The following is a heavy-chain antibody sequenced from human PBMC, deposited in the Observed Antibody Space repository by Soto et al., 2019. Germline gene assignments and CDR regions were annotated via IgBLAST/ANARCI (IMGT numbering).Heavy chain of an antibody. V-gene: IGHV4-61*01. D-gene: IGHD3-22*01. Sequence: SDPLSLTCTVSGGAVSSGSSYWCCCRQPPGKGLEWIGYIYYSGRTNYNPSLKSRVTISLDTSKNQFSLKLSSVTAADTAVYYCARGSPPTLITIIGVVPSRYGMDIWGQGTRVIVSS. CDR3: ARGSPPTLITIIGVVPSRYGMDI. J-gene: IGHJ6*02. CDR1: GGAVSSGSSY. CDR2: IYYSGRT.